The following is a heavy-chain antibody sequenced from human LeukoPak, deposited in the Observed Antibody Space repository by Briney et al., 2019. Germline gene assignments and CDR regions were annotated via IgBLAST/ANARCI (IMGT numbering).Heavy chain of an antibody. V-gene: IGHV3-9*01. Sequence: GRSLRLSCAASGFTFDDYAMHWVRQAPGKGLEWVSGISWNSGSIGYADSVKGRFTISRDNAKSSLYLQMNSLRAEDTALYYCANLGGTWIQLRDAFDIWGQGTMVTVSS. CDR3: ANLGGTWIQLRDAFDI. CDR1: GFTFDDYA. CDR2: ISWNSGSI. J-gene: IGHJ3*02. D-gene: IGHD5-18*01.